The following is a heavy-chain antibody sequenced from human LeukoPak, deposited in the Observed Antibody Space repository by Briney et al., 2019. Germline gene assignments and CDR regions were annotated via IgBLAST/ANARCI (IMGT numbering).Heavy chain of an antibody. CDR3: ARPGPFRNYVGWFDP. V-gene: IGHV4-59*08. CDR1: GGSISTYY. CDR2: ISDSGRT. Sequence: RASETLSLTCTVSGGSISTYYWSWIRQPPGKGLEWTGYISDSGRTNYNPSLKTRVTISVDTSKNQFSLKLSSVTAADTAVYYCARPGPFRNYVGWFDPWGQGTLVTVSS. J-gene: IGHJ5*02. D-gene: IGHD1-7*01.